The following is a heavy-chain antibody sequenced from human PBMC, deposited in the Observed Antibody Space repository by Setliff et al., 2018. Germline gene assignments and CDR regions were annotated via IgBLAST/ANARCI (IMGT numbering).Heavy chain of an antibody. D-gene: IGHD3-10*01. V-gene: IGHV4-59*02. J-gene: IGHJ6*02. CDR1: GGSVSPYF. CDR2: IYHNGNT. Sequence: PSETLSLTCTVSGGSVSPYFWSWIRQPPGKGLERIGYIYHNGNTNFNPSLKSRVNMSVDTSNNQFVLNLKAVTAADTAVYYCARDRTAIYYCATPALFTTGWFGYHGMDVWGQGTTVTVSS. CDR3: ARDRTAIYYCATPALFTTGWFGYHGMDV.